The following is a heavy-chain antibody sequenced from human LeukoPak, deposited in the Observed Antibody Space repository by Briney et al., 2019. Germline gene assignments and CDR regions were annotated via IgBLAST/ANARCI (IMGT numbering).Heavy chain of an antibody. J-gene: IGHJ4*02. D-gene: IGHD4-17*01. CDR1: GFTFSSYG. CDR2: IWYDGSNK. CDR3: ARGAKRRTTVTSLYYFDY. Sequence: GRSLRLSCAASGFTFSSYGMHWVRQAPGKGLEWVAVIWYDGSNKYYADSVKGRFTISRDNSKNTLYLQMNSLRAEDTAVYYCARGAKRRTTVTSLYYFDYWGQGTLVTVSS. V-gene: IGHV3-33*01.